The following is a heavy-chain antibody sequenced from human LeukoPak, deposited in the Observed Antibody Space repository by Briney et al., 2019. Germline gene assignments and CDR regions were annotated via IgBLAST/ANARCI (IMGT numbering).Heavy chain of an antibody. CDR2: IYYSGST. CDR1: GGSISSGGYY. D-gene: IGHD6-13*01. Sequence: SETLSLTCTVSGGSISSGGYYWSWIRQHPGKGLEWIGHIYYSGSTYYNPSLKSRVTISVDTSKNQFSLKLSSVTAADTAVYYCARRPYSSSWYYFDYWGQGTLVTVSS. V-gene: IGHV4-31*03. CDR3: ARRPYSSSWYYFDY. J-gene: IGHJ4*02.